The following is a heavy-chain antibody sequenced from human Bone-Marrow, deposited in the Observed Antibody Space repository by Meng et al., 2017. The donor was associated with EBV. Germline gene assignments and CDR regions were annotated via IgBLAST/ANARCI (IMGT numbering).Heavy chain of an antibody. CDR1: GDSISGFSY. CDR2: GQYTGRT. V-gene: IGHV4-39*01. CDR3: ARPVPSWQSPRLDPFGA. J-gene: IGHJ5*02. Sequence: QLLPGVSGPVQVMPSEARFLPFAGSGDSISGFSYWGWSRQHLGRGLEGIGSGQYTGRTYYTPALKNRVTVAVDTFKIQFALRLTSVTAADTAVYVCARPVPSWQSPRLDPFGAWGQGTLVTVSS. D-gene: IGHD6-25*01.